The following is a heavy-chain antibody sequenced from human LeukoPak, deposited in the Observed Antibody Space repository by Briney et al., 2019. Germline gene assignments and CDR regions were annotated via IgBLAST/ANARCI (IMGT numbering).Heavy chain of an antibody. V-gene: IGHV4-59*08. D-gene: IGHD3-9*01. CDR3: ARRSILTLFDY. CDR2: IYYSGST. CDR1: GGSISSYY. J-gene: IGHJ4*02. Sequence: PSETLSLTCTVSGGSISSYYWSWIRQPPGKGLEWIGYIYYSGSTNYNPSLKSRVTISVDTSKNQFSLKLSSVTAADTAVYYCARRSILTLFDYWGQGTLVTVSS.